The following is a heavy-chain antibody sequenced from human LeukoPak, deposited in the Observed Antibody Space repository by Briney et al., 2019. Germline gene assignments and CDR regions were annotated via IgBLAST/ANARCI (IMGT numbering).Heavy chain of an antibody. D-gene: IGHD3-22*01. CDR3: SRDLHLLYDSSGYYFDG. V-gene: IGHV3-66*01. CDR2: IYTGGTT. CDR1: GFTVSSNY. J-gene: IGHJ4*02. Sequence: GGSLRHSCAVSGFTVSSNYMSWVRQAPGKGLEWVSVIYTGGTTYYADSVEGRFTISRDNSKNTLYLQMNSLRAEDTAVYYCSRDLHLLYDSSGYYFDGWGQGTLVTVPS.